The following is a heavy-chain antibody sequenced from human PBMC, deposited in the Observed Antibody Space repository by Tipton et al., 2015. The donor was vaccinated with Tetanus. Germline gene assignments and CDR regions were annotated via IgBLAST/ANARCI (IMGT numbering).Heavy chain of an antibody. CDR2: IYYTGNT. CDR1: GGSIRSGGFY. CDR3: ARRSVSARFDD. D-gene: IGHD6-6*01. J-gene: IGHJ4*02. V-gene: IGHV4-31*03. Sequence: TLSLTCTVSGGSIRSGGFYWSWIRQHPGKGLEWIGYIYYTGNTYYNPSLKSRVTISVDTSKNQFSLKLSSVTAADTAVYYCARRSVSARFDDWGQGPLVTVSS.